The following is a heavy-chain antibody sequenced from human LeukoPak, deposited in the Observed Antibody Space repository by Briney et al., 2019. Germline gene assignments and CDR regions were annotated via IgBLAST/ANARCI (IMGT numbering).Heavy chain of an antibody. J-gene: IGHJ4*02. Sequence: GGSLRLSCAASGFTFSSYWMSWVRQAPGKGLEWVANIKPDGSEKHYVDSVKGRLTIARDNAKNSLYLQMNSLRAEDTAVYYCARDLGSGFDYWGQGTLVTVSS. CDR1: GFTFSSYW. V-gene: IGHV3-7*03. CDR3: ARDLGSGFDY. D-gene: IGHD2-15*01. CDR2: IKPDGSEK.